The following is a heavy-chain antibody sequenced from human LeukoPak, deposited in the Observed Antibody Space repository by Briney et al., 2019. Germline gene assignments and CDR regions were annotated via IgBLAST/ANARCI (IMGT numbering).Heavy chain of an antibody. V-gene: IGHV3-74*01. CDR2: TNSDETST. Sequence: PGGSLRLSCAASGFTFSSYWMHWVRQAPGKGPVWVSRTNSDETSTSYADSVRGRFTISRDNAKNTLYLQMNSLRAEDTAVYYCAKDRSTIVVVPAVTGFDYWGQGTLVTVSA. J-gene: IGHJ4*02. CDR1: GFTFSSYW. D-gene: IGHD2-2*01. CDR3: AKDRSTIVVVPAVTGFDY.